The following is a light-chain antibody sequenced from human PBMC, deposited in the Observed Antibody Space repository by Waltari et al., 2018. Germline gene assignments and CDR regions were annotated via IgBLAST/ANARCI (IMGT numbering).Light chain of an antibody. CDR3: QQSYSTPLT. CDR2: AAS. V-gene: IGKV1-39*01. J-gene: IGKJ4*01. CDR1: QSISSY. Sequence: DIQMTQSPSSLSASVGDRVTITCRASQSISSYLNWYQHKPGKATKPLTYAASSLQSGVPSRFSGSGSGTDFTLTISSLQPEDFATYYCQQSYSTPLTFGGGTKVEIK.